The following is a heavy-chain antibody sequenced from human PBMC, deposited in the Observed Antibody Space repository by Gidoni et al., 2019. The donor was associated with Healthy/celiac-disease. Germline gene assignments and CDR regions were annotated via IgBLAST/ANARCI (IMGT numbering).Heavy chain of an antibody. CDR3: ARVSYCSSTSCYLSFWYYMDV. CDR1: GFTFSDYY. J-gene: IGHJ6*03. D-gene: IGHD2-2*01. V-gene: IGHV3-11*01. CDR2: ISSSGSTI. Sequence: QVQLVESGGGLVKPGGSLRLSCAASGFTFSDYYMSWIRQAPGKGLEWVSYISSSGSTIYYADSVKGRFTISRDNAKNSLYLQMNSLRAEDTAVYYCARVSYCSSTSCYLSFWYYMDVWGKGTTVTVSS.